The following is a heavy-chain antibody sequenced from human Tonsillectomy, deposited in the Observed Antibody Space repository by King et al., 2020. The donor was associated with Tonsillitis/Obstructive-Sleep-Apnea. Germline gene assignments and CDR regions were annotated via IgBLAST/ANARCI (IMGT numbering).Heavy chain of an antibody. CDR1: GYTLTELS. D-gene: IGHD1-26*01. CDR2: FDPEDGET. J-gene: IGHJ4*02. V-gene: IGHV1-24*01. CDR3: VCIVGTAYYTLYYFDY. Sequence: QLVQSGAEVKKPGASVKVSCKVSGYTLTELSMHWVRQAPGKGLEWMGGFDPEDGETIYAQKFQGRVTMTEDTSTDTAYMELSSRRSEDTAVYYCVCIVGTAYYTLYYFDYWGQGTLVTVSS.